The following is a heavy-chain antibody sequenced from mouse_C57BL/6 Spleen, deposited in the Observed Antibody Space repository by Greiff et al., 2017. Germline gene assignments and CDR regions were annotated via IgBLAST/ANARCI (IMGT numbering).Heavy chain of an antibody. V-gene: IGHV3-6*01. CDR2: ISYGGSN. CDR1: GYSITSGYY. J-gene: IGHJ1*03. Sequence: ESGPGLVKPSQSLSLTCSVTGYSITSGYYWNWIRQFPGNKLEWMGYISYGGSNNYTSSPKNRIPIHRDTSKNQLFLKLNTVTTEDTATYYCATNLYDGSPWYIDVWGTGTTVTVSS. D-gene: IGHD1-1*01. CDR3: ATNLYDGSPWYIDV.